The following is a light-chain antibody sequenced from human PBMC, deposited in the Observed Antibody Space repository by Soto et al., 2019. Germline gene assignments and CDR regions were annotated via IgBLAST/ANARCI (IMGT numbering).Light chain of an antibody. CDR1: QSISSW. V-gene: IGKV1-5*01. CDR3: QQYHSSWT. J-gene: IGKJ1*01. CDR2: DAS. Sequence: DIQMTQSPSSLSASVGDRVTITCRGSQSISSWLAWYQQKPGKAPKLLIYDASSLESGVPSRFSGSGSGTEFTLTISSLQPEDFATYYCQQYHSSWTFGQGTKVDIK.